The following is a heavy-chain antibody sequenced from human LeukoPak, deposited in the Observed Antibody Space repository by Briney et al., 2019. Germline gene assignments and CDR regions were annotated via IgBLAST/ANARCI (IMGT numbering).Heavy chain of an antibody. J-gene: IGHJ5*02. Sequence: PGGSLRLSCTASGFTFSDFDMHWVRHPTGAGLEWVSGIGKAGDTYYLGSVKGRFTISRENGKNSLYLQMNSLRVEDTAIYYCVRGDVGFDPWGQGTLVTVSS. V-gene: IGHV3-13*01. D-gene: IGHD2-21*01. CDR3: VRGDVGFDP. CDR1: GFTFSDFD. CDR2: IGKAGDT.